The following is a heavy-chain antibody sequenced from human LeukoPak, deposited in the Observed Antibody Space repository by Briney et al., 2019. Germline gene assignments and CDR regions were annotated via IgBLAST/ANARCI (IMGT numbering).Heavy chain of an antibody. J-gene: IGHJ3*02. CDR3: ASSTTVTMSAFDI. CDR1: GFTFSSYA. D-gene: IGHD4-17*01. V-gene: IGHV3-23*01. CDR2: ISGSGGST. Sequence: GGSLRLSCAASGFTFSSYAMSWVRQAPGKGLEWVSAISGSGGSTYYADSVKGRFTISRDNSKNTLYLQMNSLRAEDTAVYYCASSTTVTMSAFDIWGQGTMVTVSS.